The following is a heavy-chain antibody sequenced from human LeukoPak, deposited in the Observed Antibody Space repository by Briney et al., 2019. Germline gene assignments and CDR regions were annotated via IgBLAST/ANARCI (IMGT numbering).Heavy chain of an antibody. CDR1: GYTFTSYG. CDR2: ISAYNGNT. Sequence: ASVKVSCKASGYTFTSYGISWVRQAPGQGLEWMGWISAYNGNTNYALKLQGRVTMTTDTSTSTAYMELRSLRSDDTAVYYCARVVKRYDSSGYYYVEWFDPWGQGTLVTVSS. D-gene: IGHD3-22*01. J-gene: IGHJ5*02. V-gene: IGHV1-18*01. CDR3: ARVVKRYDSSGYYYVEWFDP.